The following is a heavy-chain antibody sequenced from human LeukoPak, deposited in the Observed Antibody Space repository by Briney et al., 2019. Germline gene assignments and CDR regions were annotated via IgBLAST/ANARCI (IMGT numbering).Heavy chain of an antibody. D-gene: IGHD6-19*01. CDR2: ISANGGRT. J-gene: IGHJ5*02. V-gene: IGHV3-64*01. CDR1: GFSFSSFF. CDR3: ARGTRFITVAGTSLSFDP. Sequence: GGSLRLSCAASGFSFSSFFMHWVRQAPGKGLEYVSAISANGGRTYYANSVKGRFTISRDNSKNTLYLHLGSLRPEDMAVYYCARGTRFITVAGTSLSFDPWGQGILVIVSS.